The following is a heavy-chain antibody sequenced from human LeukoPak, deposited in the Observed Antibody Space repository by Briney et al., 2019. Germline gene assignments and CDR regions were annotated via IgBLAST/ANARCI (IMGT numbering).Heavy chain of an antibody. CDR2: FDPEDGET. V-gene: IGHV1-24*01. D-gene: IGHD4-23*01. Sequence: ASVKVSCKVSGYTLTELSMHWVRQAPGKGLEWMGGFDPEDGETIYAQKVQGRVTMTEDTSTDTAYMELSSLRSEDTAVYYCATLYGGNSGFDYWGQGTLVTVSS. CDR3: ATLYGGNSGFDY. J-gene: IGHJ4*02. CDR1: GYTLTELS.